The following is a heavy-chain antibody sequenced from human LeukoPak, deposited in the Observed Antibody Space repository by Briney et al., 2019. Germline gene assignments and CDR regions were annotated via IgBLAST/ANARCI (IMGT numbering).Heavy chain of an antibody. J-gene: IGHJ4*02. CDR2: IYSGGST. Sequence: PGGSLRLSCAASGFTVSSNYMRWVRQAPGKGLEWVSVIYSGGSTYYADSVKGRFTISRDNSKNTLYLQMNSLRAEDTAVYYCARDAVTIFGVVGCFDYWGQGTLVTVSS. CDR1: GFTVSSNY. CDR3: ARDAVTIFGVVGCFDY. V-gene: IGHV3-66*02. D-gene: IGHD3-3*01.